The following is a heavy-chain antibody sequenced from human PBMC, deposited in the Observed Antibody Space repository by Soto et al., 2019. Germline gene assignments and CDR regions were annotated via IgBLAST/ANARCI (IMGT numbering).Heavy chain of an antibody. CDR1: GYRFASYW. CDR3: ARLPYDYGGNSVRSHFDY. CDR2: IYPGDSDT. Sequence: PGESLKISCKRSGYRFASYWIGWVRQMPGKGLEWVGIIYPGDSDTLYSPSFQGQVTISADKSISTAYLQWSSLKASDTAMYYCARLPYDYGGNSVRSHFDYWGQGTLVTVSS. J-gene: IGHJ4*02. D-gene: IGHD4-17*01. V-gene: IGHV5-51*01.